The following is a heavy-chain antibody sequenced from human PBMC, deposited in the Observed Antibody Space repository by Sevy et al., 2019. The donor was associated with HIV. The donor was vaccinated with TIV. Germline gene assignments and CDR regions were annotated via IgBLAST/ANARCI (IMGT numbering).Heavy chain of an antibody. CDR2: ISWNSATV. CDR1: GFTFDDYA. D-gene: IGHD2-2*01. J-gene: IGHJ4*02. V-gene: IGHV3-9*01. Sequence: GGSLRLSCAASGFTFDDYAMSWVRQVPGKGLEWVATISWNSATVNYVDPGKGRVTISRDNAKNSLFLQMNSLRPEDTAFYYCAKGHAFSTYAALEYWGQGALVTVSS. CDR3: AKGHAFSTYAALEY.